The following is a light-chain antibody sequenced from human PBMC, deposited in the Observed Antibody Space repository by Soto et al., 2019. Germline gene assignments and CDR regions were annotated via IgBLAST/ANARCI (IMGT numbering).Light chain of an antibody. Sequence: DIQMTQFPSSVSASVGDRVTITCRASQDISSRLAWYQQKPGKAPSLLISAASTLQSGVPSRFSGSGSGTDFTLTISSLQPADFATYFCQQASRLPYTFGQGTKLDMK. CDR1: QDISSR. J-gene: IGKJ2*01. CDR3: QQASRLPYT. CDR2: AAS. V-gene: IGKV1-12*01.